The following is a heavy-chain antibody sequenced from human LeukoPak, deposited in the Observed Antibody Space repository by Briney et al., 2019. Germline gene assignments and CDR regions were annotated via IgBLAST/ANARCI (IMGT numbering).Heavy chain of an antibody. D-gene: IGHD6-13*01. CDR1: GFTFSSYG. V-gene: IGHV3-30*18. J-gene: IGHJ5*02. CDR3: AKHNHAAAGPRYNWFDP. CDR2: IAYDGSNK. Sequence: GGSLRLSWAAAGFTFSSYGTHWARQAPGKGLEGVAVIAYDGSNKYYTDSVKGRCPISRDNSKSTLYLQMNSLRAEDTAVYYCAKHNHAAAGPRYNWFDPWGQGTLVTVSS.